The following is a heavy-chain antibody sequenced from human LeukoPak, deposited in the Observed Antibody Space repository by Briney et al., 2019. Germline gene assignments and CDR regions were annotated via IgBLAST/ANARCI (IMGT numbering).Heavy chain of an antibody. D-gene: IGHD3-16*01. CDR1: GFTFSSYA. CDR3: ARLHSGNLRLGFDY. J-gene: IGHJ4*02. V-gene: IGHV3-64*01. CDR2: ISSNGGST. Sequence: GSLRLSCAASGFTFSSYAMHWVRQAPGKGLEYVSAISSNGGSTYYANSVKGRFTISRDNSKNTLYLQMGSLRAEDMAVYYCARLHSGNLRLGFDYWGQGTLVTVSS.